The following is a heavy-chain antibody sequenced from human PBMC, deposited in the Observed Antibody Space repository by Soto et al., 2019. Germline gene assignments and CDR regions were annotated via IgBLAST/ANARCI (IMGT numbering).Heavy chain of an antibody. D-gene: IGHD4-4*01. CDR2: IYYSGTT. J-gene: IGHJ6*02. Sequence: ETLAPTFPVSCGSVSSCSYYWSWVRQPPVKVLEWIWYIYYSGTTNKNPSLTSQVKISVDTSKNQFSQKLSSVPAADTAVYYCARVSVRYYGMKVWGQGTTVTVSS. CDR1: CGSVSSCSYY. CDR3: ARVSVRYYGMKV. V-gene: IGHV4-61*01.